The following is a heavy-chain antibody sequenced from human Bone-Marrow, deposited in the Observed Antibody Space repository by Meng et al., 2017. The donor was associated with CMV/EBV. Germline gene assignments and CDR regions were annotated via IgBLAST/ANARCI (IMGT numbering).Heavy chain of an antibody. CDR3: ARVSVDYYYYGMDV. Sequence: LSLTCAASGFTFSSYGMHWVRQAPGKGLEWVAFIRYDGSNKYYADSVKGRFTISRDNSKNTLYLQMNSLRAEDTAVYYCARVSVDYYYYGMDVWGQGTTVTVSS. J-gene: IGHJ6*02. CDR1: GFTFSSYG. D-gene: IGHD3-10*01. V-gene: IGHV3-30*02. CDR2: IRYDGSNK.